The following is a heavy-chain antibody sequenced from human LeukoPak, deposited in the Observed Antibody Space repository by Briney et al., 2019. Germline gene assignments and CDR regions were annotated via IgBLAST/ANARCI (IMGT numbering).Heavy chain of an antibody. CDR1: GYPFSTYG. V-gene: IGHV1-18*03. Sequence: GASVKVSCKASGYPFSTYGISWVRQAPGQGLQWMAWISTHNGKTDYAQNFQDRVTVTRDTSTSTVYMELRSLRSDDMAVYFCARDVGTTHFDFWGQGTRVTVSS. D-gene: IGHD5-12*01. CDR2: ISTHNGKT. J-gene: IGHJ4*02. CDR3: ARDVGTTHFDF.